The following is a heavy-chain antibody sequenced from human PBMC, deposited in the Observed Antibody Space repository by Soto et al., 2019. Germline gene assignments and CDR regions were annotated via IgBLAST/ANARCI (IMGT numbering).Heavy chain of an antibody. CDR3: ARLNKPGWFDP. J-gene: IGHJ5*02. CDR2: VYYSGST. CDR1: GGSISGHY. Sequence: SETLSLTCVVSGGSISGHYWSWIRQPPGKGLVWIGYVYYSGSTNYNPSLKSRVTMSVDTSKNQFSLKLSSVTAAYTAVYYCARLNKPGWFDPWGQGTLVTV. V-gene: IGHV4-59*08.